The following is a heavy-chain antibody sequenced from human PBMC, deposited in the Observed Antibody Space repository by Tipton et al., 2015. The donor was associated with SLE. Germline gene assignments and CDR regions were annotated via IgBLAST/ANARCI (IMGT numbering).Heavy chain of an antibody. Sequence: SLRLPCAASGFTVSSYWMIWVRQAPGKGLAWVANIKQDGSEKYYVDSVKGRFTISRDNAKTSLYLQMNSLRVEDTAVYYCARDMSFRAVAGKRGFDYWGQGTLVTVSS. V-gene: IGHV3-7*01. D-gene: IGHD6-19*01. CDR3: ARDMSFRAVAGKRGFDY. CDR1: GFTVSSYW. J-gene: IGHJ4*02. CDR2: IKQDGSEK.